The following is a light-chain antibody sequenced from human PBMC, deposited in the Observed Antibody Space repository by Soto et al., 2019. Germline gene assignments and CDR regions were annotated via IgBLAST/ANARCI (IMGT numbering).Light chain of an antibody. J-gene: IGLJ1*01. V-gene: IGLV2-14*01. CDR1: RSDVGGYNY. CDR2: DVS. CDR3: SSYTSTNTRYV. Sequence: QSALTQPASVSGSPGQSITVSCTGTRSDVGGYNYVSWYQQHPGKAPKLMIYDVSDRPSGVSNRFSGSKSGNTASLTISGLQADDEADYYCSSYTSTNTRYVFGTGTKVTVL.